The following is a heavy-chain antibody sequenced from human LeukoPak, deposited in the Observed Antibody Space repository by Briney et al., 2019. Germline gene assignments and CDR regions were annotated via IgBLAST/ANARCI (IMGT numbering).Heavy chain of an antibody. CDR3: ARALTSGSYTAAFDI. Sequence: ASVKVSCKASGYTFTSYYMHWVRQAPGQGLEWMGIINPSGGSTSYAQKFQGRVTMTRDMSTSTVYMELSSLRSEDTAVYYCARALTSGSYTAAFDIWGQGTMVTVSS. D-gene: IGHD1-26*01. CDR1: GYTFTSYY. J-gene: IGHJ3*02. CDR2: INPSGGST. V-gene: IGHV1-46*01.